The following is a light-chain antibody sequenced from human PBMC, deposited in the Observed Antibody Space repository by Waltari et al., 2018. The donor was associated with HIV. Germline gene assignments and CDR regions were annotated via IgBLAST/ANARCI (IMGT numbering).Light chain of an antibody. CDR2: GAS. V-gene: IGKV3-20*01. CDR1: QTVSGTY. CDR3: QQYGFSPGT. J-gene: IGKJ1*01. Sequence: VVLTQSPGTLSLAPGATATLSCRASQTVSGTYIAWYQQRPGQAPRLIISGASTSATGIPSKFSASGSKTEFTLTISRLEPEDSAIYFCQQYGFSPGTFGRGTKVEVK.